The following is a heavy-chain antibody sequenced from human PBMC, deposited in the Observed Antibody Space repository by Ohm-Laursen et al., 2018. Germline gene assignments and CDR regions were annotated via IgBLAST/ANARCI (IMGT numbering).Heavy chain of an antibody. Sequence: SLRLSCSASAFSFSTYDMHWVRQPTGKGLEWVSGIGRGGDTHYADSVKGRFTISRENVKGSLYLQMDSLRAGDTAVYYCVRDPSGWGLDVWGQGTTVTVPS. CDR1: AFSFSTYD. CDR3: VRDPSGWGLDV. D-gene: IGHD2-15*01. V-gene: IGHV3-13*01. J-gene: IGHJ6*02. CDR2: IGRGGDT.